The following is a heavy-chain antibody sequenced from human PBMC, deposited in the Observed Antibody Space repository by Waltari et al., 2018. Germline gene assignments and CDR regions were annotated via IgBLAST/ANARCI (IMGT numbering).Heavy chain of an antibody. CDR2: IYTNGNT. CDR3: ARGGGALGWIGFDP. D-gene: IGHD1-26*01. CDR1: GGSISRYF. J-gene: IGHJ5*02. Sequence: QVQLQESGPGLVKPSETLSLTCTVSGGSISRYFWSWIRQPAGKGLEWIGRIYTNGNTRYNPSLNSRGTRSVGTSKNQVALNLNALTAADTAVYYCARGGGALGWIGFDPWGQGTLVTVSS. V-gene: IGHV4-4*07.